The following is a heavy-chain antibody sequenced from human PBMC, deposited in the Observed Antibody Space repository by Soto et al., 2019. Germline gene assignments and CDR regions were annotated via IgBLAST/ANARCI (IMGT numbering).Heavy chain of an antibody. Sequence: SQTVSLTYAISGDSVSSNSAAWKWIRQSPSRGLQWLGRTYYRSKWYNDYAVSVKSPITINPDTSKNKFSLHLNSVTPQPTAWNSSARVPQALRVTIGYEDAYDFWRQRTMVIVSS. D-gene: IGHD5-12*01. CDR1: GDSVSSNSAA. CDR2: TYYRSKWYN. V-gene: IGHV6-1*01. J-gene: IGHJ4*03. CDR3: ARVPQALRVTIGYEDAYDF.